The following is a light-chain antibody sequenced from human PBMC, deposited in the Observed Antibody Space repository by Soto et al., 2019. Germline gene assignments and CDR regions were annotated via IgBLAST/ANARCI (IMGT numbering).Light chain of an antibody. CDR3: QQYHRNMWS. J-gene: IGKJ1*01. CDR1: QSVGTW. CDR2: GAS. V-gene: IGKV1-5*01. Sequence: DIQMTQSPSTLSASVGGRVTITCRASQSVGTWVAWYQQKPGKAPKLLIFGASNLESGVPSRFSGSGSGTEFTLTIATLQPDDFATYFCQQYHRNMWSFGPGTKV.